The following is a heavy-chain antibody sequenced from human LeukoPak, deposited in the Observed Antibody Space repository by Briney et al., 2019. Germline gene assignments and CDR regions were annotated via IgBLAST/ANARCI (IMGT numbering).Heavy chain of an antibody. V-gene: IGHV1-8*01. CDR1: GYTFTSYD. J-gene: IGHJ4*02. D-gene: IGHD3-9*01. Sequence: ASVKVSCKASGYTFTSYDINWVRQATGQGLEWMGWMNPNSGNTGYAQKFQGRVTMTRNTSISTAYMELSSLRSEDTAVYYCARVTGGCFDWLLSGGYFDYWGQGTLVTVSS. CDR2: MNPNSGNT. CDR3: ARVTGGCFDWLLSGGYFDY.